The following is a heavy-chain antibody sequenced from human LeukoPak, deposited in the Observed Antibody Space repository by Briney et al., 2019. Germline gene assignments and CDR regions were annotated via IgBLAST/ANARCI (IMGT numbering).Heavy chain of an antibody. CDR2: IVGSGGST. Sequence: PGGSLRLSCAASGFTFSSYAMSWVRQAPGKGLEWVSAIVGSGGSTYYADSVKGRFTISRGNSKNTLYLQMNSLRAEDTAVYYCARELMRDLAAFDIWGQGTMVTVSS. CDR3: ARELMRDLAAFDI. CDR1: GFTFSSYA. D-gene: IGHD3-16*01. J-gene: IGHJ3*02. V-gene: IGHV3-23*01.